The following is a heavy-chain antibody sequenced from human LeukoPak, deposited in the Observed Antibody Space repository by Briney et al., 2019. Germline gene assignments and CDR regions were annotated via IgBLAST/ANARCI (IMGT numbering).Heavy chain of an antibody. CDR3: SRGSTNDRRNAFDI. CDR2: ITRDGGFT. J-gene: IGHJ3*02. CDR1: GFSLSPLV. Sequence: GGPLRLSCAACGFSLSPLVMQWVREAPVKGLEYVSAITRDGGFTYYANSVKVRYTISRVNYQKILYLKQRNMRADDLVLLYCSRGSTNDRRNAFDIWGQGTLVTVSS. V-gene: IGHV3-64*01. D-gene: IGHD2-8*01.